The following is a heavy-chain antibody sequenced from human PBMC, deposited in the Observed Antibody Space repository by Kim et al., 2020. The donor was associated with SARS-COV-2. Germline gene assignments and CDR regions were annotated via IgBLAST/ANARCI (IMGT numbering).Heavy chain of an antibody. V-gene: IGHV1-8*01. CDR3: ARGPVLRYFDWLLSASYYFDY. Sequence: ASVKVSCKASGYTFTSYDINWVRQATGQGLEWMGWMNPNSGNTGYAQKFQGRVTMTRNTYISTAYMELSSLRSEDTAVYYCARGPVLRYFDWLLSASYYFDYWGQGTLVTVSS. CDR1: GYTFTSYD. J-gene: IGHJ4*02. D-gene: IGHD3-9*01. CDR2: MNPNSGNT.